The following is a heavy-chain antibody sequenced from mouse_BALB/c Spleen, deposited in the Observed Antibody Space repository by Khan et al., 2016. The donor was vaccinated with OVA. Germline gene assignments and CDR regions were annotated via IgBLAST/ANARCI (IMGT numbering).Heavy chain of an antibody. CDR1: GFTFSSYG. CDR2: ISNGGSYT. V-gene: IGHV5-6*01. Sequence: EVELVESGGDLVKPGGSLNLSCEASGFTFSSYGMSWLRQTPDKRLEWVATISNGGSYTYFPDSVKGRITISRDNAKKPLYLQMSSLKSEDTAMYYCARHRFTTPTAWFAYWGQGTLVTVFA. J-gene: IGHJ3*01. D-gene: IGHD1-2*01. CDR3: ARHRFTTPTAWFAY.